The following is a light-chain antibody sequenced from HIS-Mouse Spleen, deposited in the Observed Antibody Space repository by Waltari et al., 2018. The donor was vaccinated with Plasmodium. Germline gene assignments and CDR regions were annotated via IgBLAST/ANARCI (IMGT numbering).Light chain of an antibody. CDR1: TLGYKY. J-gene: IGLJ2*01. CDR2: QDS. CDR3: QAWDSSTVV. V-gene: IGLV3-1*01. Sequence: SYELTQPPSVSVSPGQTASTTCSGDTLGYKYSCWYQQKPGQAPVLVIYQDSKRPSGIPERFSGSNSGNTATLTISGTQAMDEADYYCQAWDSSTVVFGGGTKLTVL.